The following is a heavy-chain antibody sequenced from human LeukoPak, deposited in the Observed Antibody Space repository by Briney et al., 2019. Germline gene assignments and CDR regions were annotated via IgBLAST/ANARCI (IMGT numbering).Heavy chain of an antibody. CDR3: AKDHYWSIDY. CDR1: GCDFGSNW. CDR2: IKGDGIST. Sequence: GGSLRLSCAAFGCDFGSNWMHWVRHAPGQGLVWVSRIKGDGISTNYADSVKGRFTISRDIAKNTLYLQMNSLRAEDTGVYYCAKDHYWSIDYWGRGTLVTVSS. D-gene: IGHD3-3*01. J-gene: IGHJ4*02. V-gene: IGHV3-74*01.